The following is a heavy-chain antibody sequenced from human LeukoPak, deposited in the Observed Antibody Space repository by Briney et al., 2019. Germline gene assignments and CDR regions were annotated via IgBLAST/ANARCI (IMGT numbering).Heavy chain of an antibody. CDR1: GFTVSSNY. D-gene: IGHD3-22*01. J-gene: IGHJ4*02. Sequence: GGSLRLSCAASGFTVSSNYMSWVRQAPGKGLEWVSVIYTGGSTYYADSVKGRFSISRDKSKNTLYLQMNSLRAEDTAVYYCARHAGGYYDSRGYDYWGQGTLVTVSS. CDR2: IYTGGST. CDR3: ARHAGGYYDSRGYDY. V-gene: IGHV3-66*04.